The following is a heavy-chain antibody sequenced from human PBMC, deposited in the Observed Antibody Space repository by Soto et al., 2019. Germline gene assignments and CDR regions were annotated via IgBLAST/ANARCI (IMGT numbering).Heavy chain of an antibody. CDR1: GFTFISYA. CDR3: ARSRHGSGSYTYFYYGLDV. J-gene: IGHJ6*02. D-gene: IGHD3-10*01. CDR2: ISFDGRTE. Sequence: QVQLVESGGGVVQPGRSLRLSCAASGFTFISYAMHWVRQAPGKGLEWVAVISFDGRTEYYADSVKGRFTISRDNSKNTVYLQMNSLRSEDTAVYYCARSRHGSGSYTYFYYGLDVWGQGTTVTVSS. V-gene: IGHV3-30*04.